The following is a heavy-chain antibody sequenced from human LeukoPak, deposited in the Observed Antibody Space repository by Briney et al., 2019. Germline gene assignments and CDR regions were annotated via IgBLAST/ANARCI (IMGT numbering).Heavy chain of an antibody. CDR2: IKQDGSER. V-gene: IGHV3-7*01. CDR1: GFTFSRYW. J-gene: IGHJ4*02. CDR3: YCAVEDY. D-gene: IGHD2-15*01. Sequence: GGSLRLSCATSGFTFSRYWMTWARQAPGKGLEWVANIKQDGSERNYVGSVRGRFTISRDNAKNSLYLQMNSLGAEDTAVYYCYCAVEDYWGQGTLVTVSS.